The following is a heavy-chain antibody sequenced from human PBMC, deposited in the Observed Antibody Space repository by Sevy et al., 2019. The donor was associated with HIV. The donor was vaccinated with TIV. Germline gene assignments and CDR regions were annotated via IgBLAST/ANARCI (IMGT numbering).Heavy chain of an antibody. D-gene: IGHD4-17*01. CDR3: ARLTTQPTSDLYGMDV. CDR1: GYIFTDYY. CDR2: INSDSGVT. V-gene: IGHV1-2*02. Sequence: ASVKVSCKASGYIFTDYYIHWVRQAPGQGLEWMAWINSDSGVTNYAQEFQGEVTVTRDTSLSTAYLELTRLKSNDTAIYYCARLTTQPTSDLYGMDVWGQGTTVTVSS. J-gene: IGHJ6*02.